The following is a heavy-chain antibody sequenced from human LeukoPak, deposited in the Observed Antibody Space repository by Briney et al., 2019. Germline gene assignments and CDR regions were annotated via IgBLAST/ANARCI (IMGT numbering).Heavy chain of an antibody. J-gene: IGHJ6*03. CDR3: ARQARDYYYYYMGV. CDR1: GGTFSSYA. CDR2: IIPIFGTA. Sequence: ASVKVSCKASGGTFSSYAISWVRQAPGQGLEWMGRIIPIFGTANYAQKFQGRVTITADKSTSTAYLELRSLRSEDTAVYYCARQARDYYYYYMGVWGKGTTVTVSS. V-gene: IGHV1-69*06.